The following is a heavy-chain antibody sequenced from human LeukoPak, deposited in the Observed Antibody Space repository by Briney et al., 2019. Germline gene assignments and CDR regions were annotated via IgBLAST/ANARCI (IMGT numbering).Heavy chain of an antibody. CDR1: GFTFSTSW. CDR3: ARDHVHSGFDY. CDR2: INQDGSEK. J-gene: IGHJ4*02. Sequence: GGSLRLSCAASGFTFSTSWMSWVRQAPGKGLEWVANINQDGSEKYFVDSVKGRFTISRDNAKNSLYLQMNSLRAEDTAVYYCARDHVHSGFDYWGQGTLVTVSS. V-gene: IGHV3-7*01. D-gene: IGHD1-1*01.